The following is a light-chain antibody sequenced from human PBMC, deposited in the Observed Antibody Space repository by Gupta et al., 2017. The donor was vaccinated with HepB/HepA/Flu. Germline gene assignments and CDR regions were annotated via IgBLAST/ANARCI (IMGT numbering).Light chain of an antibody. CDR1: ESVSPY. CDR2: GTS. CDR3: QQTYKVPPT. Sequence: DIQMTQSPSFLSASVGDRVTITCRASESVSPYLHWYQQKLGKAPKLLIFGTSNLQSGVPSRFSGSGSGTNFTLTIHELQPEDFASYSCQQTYKVPPTFGQGTXVE. V-gene: IGKV1-39*01. J-gene: IGKJ1*01.